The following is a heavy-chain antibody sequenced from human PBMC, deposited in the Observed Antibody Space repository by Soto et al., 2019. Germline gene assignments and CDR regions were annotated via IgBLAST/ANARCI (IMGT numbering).Heavy chain of an antibody. CDR2: INWNGGSI. CDR1: GFTFDDYG. V-gene: IGHV3-20*01. Sequence: EVQLVESGGGVVRPGGSLRLSCAASGFTFDDYGMSWVRQAPGKGLEWVSGINWNGGSIGYADSVKGRFTISRDNAKNSLYLQMNSLRAEDTALYHCARESAAGPEVYYYMDVWGKGTTVTVSS. D-gene: IGHD6-13*01. CDR3: ARESAAGPEVYYYMDV. J-gene: IGHJ6*03.